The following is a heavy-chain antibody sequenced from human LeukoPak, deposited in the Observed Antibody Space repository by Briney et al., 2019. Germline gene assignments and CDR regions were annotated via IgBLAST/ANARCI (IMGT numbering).Heavy chain of an antibody. CDR1: GFTFSSYS. V-gene: IGHV3-48*04. D-gene: IGHD3-22*01. CDR3: AREGRYYDSSGYHYVDDY. CDR2: ISSSSSTI. Sequence: GGSLRLSCAASGFTFSSYSMNWVRQAPGKGLEWVSYISSSSSTIYYADSVKGRFTISRDNAKNSLYLQMNSLRAEDTAVYYCAREGRYYDSSGYHYVDDYWGQGTLVTVSS. J-gene: IGHJ4*02.